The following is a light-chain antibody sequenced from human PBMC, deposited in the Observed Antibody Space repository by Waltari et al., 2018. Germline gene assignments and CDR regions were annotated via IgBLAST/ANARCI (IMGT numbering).Light chain of an antibody. CDR3: ASWDDSLTGPV. Sequence: QSVLTQPPSASGTPGQKVTISCSGTSSNIGKNYVYWYQQVPGTAPKLLIYRNDQRPSVVPELFSGSKSGTSASLAINGLRSEDEADYHCASWDDSLTGPVFGGGTKLTVL. V-gene: IGLV1-47*01. J-gene: IGLJ3*02. CDR2: RND. CDR1: SSNIGKNY.